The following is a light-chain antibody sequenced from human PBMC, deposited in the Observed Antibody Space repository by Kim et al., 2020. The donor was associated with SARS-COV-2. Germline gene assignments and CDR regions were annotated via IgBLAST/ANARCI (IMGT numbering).Light chain of an antibody. CDR1: QDISNW. J-gene: IGKJ4*02. CDR3: QQGHSFPMT. Sequence: ASVGDRGTISCRASQDISNWLAWYQQKPGKAPNLLIYSASTLQSGVPSRFSGSGSGTDFTLTISSLQPDDFATYYCQQGHSFPMTFGGGTKVDIK. V-gene: IGKV1-12*01. CDR2: SAS.